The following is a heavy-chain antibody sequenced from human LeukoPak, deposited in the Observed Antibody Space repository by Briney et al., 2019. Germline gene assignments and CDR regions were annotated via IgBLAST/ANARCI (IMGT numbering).Heavy chain of an antibody. Sequence: GRSLRLSCAASGFTSSSYGMHWVRQAPGKGLEWVAVISYDGSNKYYADSVKGRFTISRDNSKNTLYLQMNSLRAEDTAVYYCAKENYDSSGYYYYFDYWGQGTLVTVSS. D-gene: IGHD3-22*01. CDR3: AKENYDSSGYYYYFDY. V-gene: IGHV3-30*18. CDR1: GFTSSSYG. J-gene: IGHJ4*02. CDR2: ISYDGSNK.